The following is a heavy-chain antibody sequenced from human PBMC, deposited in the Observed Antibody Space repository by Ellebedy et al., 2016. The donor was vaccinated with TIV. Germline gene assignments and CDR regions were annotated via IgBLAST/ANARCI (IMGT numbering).Heavy chain of an antibody. D-gene: IGHD5-24*01. J-gene: IGHJ3*01. CDR3: ARGDVGAFDL. Sequence: GGSLRLXCAASGFTFSRSWMICVRQAPGRGLEWVASIHQDGSDKYYVDSVKGRLTISRDNAKNTVLLQMNSLRADDTAIYYCARGDVGAFDLWGQGTMVTVSS. V-gene: IGHV3-7*01. CDR2: IHQDGSDK. CDR1: GFTFSRSW.